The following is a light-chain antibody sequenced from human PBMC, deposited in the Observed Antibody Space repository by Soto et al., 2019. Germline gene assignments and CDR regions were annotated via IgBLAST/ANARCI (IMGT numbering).Light chain of an antibody. CDR1: QSVSTN. J-gene: IGKJ2*01. CDR3: QHYNNWPYT. Sequence: EIVMTQSPATLSVSPGERATLSCRASQSVSTNLAWYQQKPGQAPRLLIYGASTGATGIPARFSGSGSGTEFTLTISSLQSEDFAVYYCQHYNNWPYTFGQGTKLEIE. V-gene: IGKV3-15*01. CDR2: GAS.